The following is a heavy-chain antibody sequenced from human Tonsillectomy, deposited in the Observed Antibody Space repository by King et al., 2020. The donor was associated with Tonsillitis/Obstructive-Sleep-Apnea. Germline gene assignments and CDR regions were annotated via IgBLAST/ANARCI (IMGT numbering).Heavy chain of an antibody. J-gene: IGHJ6*03. CDR3: AKDSNLGAERYYYYNMDV. D-gene: IGHD3-16*01. CDR1: GFTFSSYA. Sequence: DVQLVESGGGLVQPGGSLRLSCAASGFTFSSYAMSWVRQAPGKGLEWVSAISGSGGSTYYADSVKGRFTISRDNSKNTLYLQMNSLRAEDTAVYYCAKDSNLGAERYYYYNMDVWGKGTTVTVSS. CDR2: ISGSGGST. V-gene: IGHV3-23*04.